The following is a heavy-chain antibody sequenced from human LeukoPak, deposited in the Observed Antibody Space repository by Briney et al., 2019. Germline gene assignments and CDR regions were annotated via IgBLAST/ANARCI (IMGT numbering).Heavy chain of an antibody. J-gene: IGHJ6*03. Sequence: GGSLRLSCAASGFTFSNYAMSWVRQAPGKGLEWVSAISSSGGSTYYADSVKGRFTVSRDNSKNTLYLQMNSLRAEDTAVYYCANPSSASDYFYYMGVWGKGTTVTVSS. CDR1: GFTFSNYA. V-gene: IGHV3-23*01. CDR3: ANPSSASDYFYYMGV. D-gene: IGHD6-19*01. CDR2: ISSSGGST.